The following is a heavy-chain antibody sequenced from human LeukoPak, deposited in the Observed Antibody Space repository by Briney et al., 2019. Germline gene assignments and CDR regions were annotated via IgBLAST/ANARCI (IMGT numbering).Heavy chain of an antibody. J-gene: IGHJ3*02. CDR1: GFTFSDYG. CDR3: AREQYDSADALDI. D-gene: IGHD3-16*01. CDR2: IWYDGSNK. V-gene: IGHV3-33*01. Sequence: GGSLRLSCAASGFTFSDYGMHWVRQAPGKGLEWVAVIWYDGSNKYYADSVKGRFTVSRDNSKNTLDLQMSSLRAEDTAVYYCAREQYDSADALDIWGQGTLVTVSA.